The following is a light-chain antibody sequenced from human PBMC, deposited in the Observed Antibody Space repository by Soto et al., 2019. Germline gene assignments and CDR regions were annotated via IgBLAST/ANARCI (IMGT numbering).Light chain of an antibody. CDR3: QQADSFPIT. CDR2: TAS. J-gene: IGKJ5*01. V-gene: IGKV1-12*01. CDR1: QDISTW. Sequence: DIQMTQSPSSVSASVGDRVTITCRASQDISTWLAWYQQKPGKAPRLLIYTASSLHSGVPSRFSDSGSGTDFTLTISSLQPEDFATYYCQQADSFPITFGQGTRLEIK.